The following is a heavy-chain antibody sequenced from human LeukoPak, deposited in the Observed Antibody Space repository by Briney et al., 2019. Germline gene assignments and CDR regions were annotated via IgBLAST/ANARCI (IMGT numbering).Heavy chain of an antibody. Sequence: GGSLRLSCAASGLTVSSNCMSWVRQAPGKGLEWVSYISSSRRTISYADSVKGRFTISRDNAKNSLYLQMNSLRAEDTAVYYCARSSSRYCSGGSCYSGVLGYFDYWGQGTLVTVSS. CDR1: GLTVSSNC. CDR2: ISSSRRTI. V-gene: IGHV3-48*01. CDR3: ARSSSRYCSGGSCYSGVLGYFDY. D-gene: IGHD2-15*01. J-gene: IGHJ4*02.